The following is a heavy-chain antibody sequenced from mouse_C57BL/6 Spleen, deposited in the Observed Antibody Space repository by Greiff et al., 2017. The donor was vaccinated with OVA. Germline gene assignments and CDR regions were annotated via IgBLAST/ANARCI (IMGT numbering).Heavy chain of an antibody. V-gene: IGHV1-54*01. CDR3: ARSDYYGSTDYYFDY. CDR2: INPGSGGT. CDR1: GYAFTNYL. Sequence: VQVVESGAELVRPGTSVKVSCKASGYAFTNYLIEWVKQRPGQGLEWIGVINPGSGGTNYNEKFKGKATLTADKSSSTAYMQLSSLTSEDSAVYFCARSDYYGSTDYYFDYWGQGTTLTVSS. J-gene: IGHJ2*01. D-gene: IGHD1-1*01.